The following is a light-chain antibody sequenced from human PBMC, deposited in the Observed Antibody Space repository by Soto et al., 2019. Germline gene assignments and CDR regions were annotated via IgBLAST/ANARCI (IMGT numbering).Light chain of an antibody. CDR3: AAWDDSLSIWV. CDR2: RNY. Sequence: QSVLTQPPSVSGTPGRSVTISCSGSSSNVGSIFVHWYQQIPGTAPKLLIFRNYQRPSGVPDRFSASKSGTSASLAISGLRSEDEADYYCAAWDDSLSIWVFGGGTKLTVL. V-gene: IGLV1-47*01. J-gene: IGLJ3*02. CDR1: SSNVGSIF.